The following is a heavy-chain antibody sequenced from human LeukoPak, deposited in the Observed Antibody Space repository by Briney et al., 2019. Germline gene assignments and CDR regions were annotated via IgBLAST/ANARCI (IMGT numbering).Heavy chain of an antibody. Sequence: PGGSLRLSCAASGFTVSSNYMSWVRQAPGKGLEWVSVIYSGGSAYYADSVKGRFAISRDNSKNTLYLQMNSLRAEDTAVYYCARVGEGAAKDWGQGTLVTVSS. D-gene: IGHD1-26*01. J-gene: IGHJ4*02. CDR2: IYSGGSA. V-gene: IGHV3-53*01. CDR1: GFTVSSNY. CDR3: ARVGEGAAKD.